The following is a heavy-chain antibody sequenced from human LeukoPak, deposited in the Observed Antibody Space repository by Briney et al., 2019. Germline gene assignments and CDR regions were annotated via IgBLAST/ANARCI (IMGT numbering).Heavy chain of an antibody. D-gene: IGHD6-13*01. CDR1: GYTFTDYY. CDR3: ATGDHQLVPDY. V-gene: IGHV1-69-2*01. Sequence: ATVKISCKASGYTFTDYYMHWVQQAPGKGLEWMGRVDPEDGETIYAEKFQGRVTITADTSTDTAYMELSSLRSEDTVVYYCATGDHQLVPDYWGQGTLVTVSS. CDR2: VDPEDGET. J-gene: IGHJ4*02.